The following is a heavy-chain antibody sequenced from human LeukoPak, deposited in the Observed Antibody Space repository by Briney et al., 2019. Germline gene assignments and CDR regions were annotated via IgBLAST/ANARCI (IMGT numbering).Heavy chain of an antibody. V-gene: IGHV3-48*02. J-gene: IGHJ4*02. CDR3: ARDYGDHGEYFDC. D-gene: IGHD4-17*01. CDR1: GFTFSSYN. Sequence: GGSLRLSCVASGFTFSSYNINWVRQAPGKGLEWVSYISRSGSSIYYADSVKGRFTISRDNAKNSVYLQMNSLSDEDTAVYRCARDYGDHGEYFDCWGQGTLVTVSS. CDR2: ISRSGSSI.